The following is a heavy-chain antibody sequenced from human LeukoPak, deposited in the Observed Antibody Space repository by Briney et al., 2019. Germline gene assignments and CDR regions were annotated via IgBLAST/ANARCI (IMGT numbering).Heavy chain of an antibody. CDR2: IYTSGST. CDR3: ARSRGYSYGYTDY. Sequence: SQTLSLTCTVSGGSISSGSYYWSWIRQPAGKGLEWIGRIYTSGSTNYNPSLKSRVTISVDTSKNQFSLKLSSVTAADTAVYYCARSRGYSYGYTDYWGQGTLVTVSS. D-gene: IGHD5-18*01. J-gene: IGHJ4*02. CDR1: GGSISSGSYY. V-gene: IGHV4-61*02.